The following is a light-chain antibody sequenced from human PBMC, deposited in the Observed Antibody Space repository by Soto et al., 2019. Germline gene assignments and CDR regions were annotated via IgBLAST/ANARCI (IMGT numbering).Light chain of an antibody. CDR1: QSVSSSY. J-gene: IGKJ1*01. V-gene: IGKV3-20*01. CDR2: DAS. Sequence: EIVLTQSPGTLSLSPVERATLSCMASQSVSSSYLAWYQQKPGQAPRLLISDASDRATGIPGRFSGSGSGTDFTLTISRLAPEDFAVYYCQQYEDSPVTFGQGTKVDIK. CDR3: QQYEDSPVT.